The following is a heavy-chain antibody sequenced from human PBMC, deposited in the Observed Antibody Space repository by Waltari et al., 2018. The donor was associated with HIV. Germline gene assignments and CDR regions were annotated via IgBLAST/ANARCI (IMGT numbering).Heavy chain of an antibody. Sequence: QLQLVESGGGVVQPGKTLSLSCAAAGFTFSNFGMHWVRQAPGKGLEWVAIISNDGSKKYYADSVKGRFTISRANSKNTLYLQMNSLRPDDTAVYYCVRALGDYWGQGTLVTISS. CDR3: VRALGDY. D-gene: IGHD7-27*01. CDR1: GFTFSNFG. CDR2: ISNDGSKK. J-gene: IGHJ4*02. V-gene: IGHV3-30-3*01.